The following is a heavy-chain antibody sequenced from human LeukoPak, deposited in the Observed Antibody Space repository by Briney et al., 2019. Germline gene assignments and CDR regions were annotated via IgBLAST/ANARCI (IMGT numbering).Heavy chain of an antibody. D-gene: IGHD3-3*01. Sequence: GGSLRLSCAASGFTSSSYSMNWVRQAPGKGLEWVSSISSSSSYIYYADSVKGRFTISRDNAKNSLYLQMNSLRAEDTAVYYCASNLRPYYDFWSGYSIHPRPFDYWGQGTLVTVSS. J-gene: IGHJ4*02. CDR2: ISSSSSYI. V-gene: IGHV3-21*01. CDR3: ASNLRPYYDFWSGYSIHPRPFDY. CDR1: GFTSSSYS.